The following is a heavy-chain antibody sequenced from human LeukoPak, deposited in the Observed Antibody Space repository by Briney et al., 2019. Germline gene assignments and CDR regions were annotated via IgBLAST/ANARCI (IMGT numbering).Heavy chain of an antibody. J-gene: IGHJ6*04. V-gene: IGHV1-24*01. Sequence: GASVKVSCKVSGYTLTQLSIHWVRQAPGKGLEWLGSSDPQQTIYAQNFQGGVTMTEDTSTDTMFLDLSSLTSDDTAVYYCATILYGYGLDFWGKGTTVTVSS. D-gene: IGHD2/OR15-2a*01. CDR2: SDPQQT. CDR1: GYTLTQLS. CDR3: ATILYGYGLDF.